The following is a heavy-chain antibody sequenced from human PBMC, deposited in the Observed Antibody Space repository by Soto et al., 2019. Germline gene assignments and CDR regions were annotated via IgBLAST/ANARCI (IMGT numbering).Heavy chain of an antibody. J-gene: IGHJ6*02. CDR1: GGSFSGYY. D-gene: IGHD3-10*01. Sequence: SDTLSLTCXVYGGSFSGYYWSCIRQPPGKGLEWIGEINHSGSTNYNPSLKSRVTISVDTSKNQFSLKLSSVTAADTAVYYCARQAGRAYCSGSYYNHYYYYYGMDVWGQGTTVTVSS. CDR2: INHSGST. CDR3: ARQAGRAYCSGSYYNHYYYYYGMDV. V-gene: IGHV4-34*01.